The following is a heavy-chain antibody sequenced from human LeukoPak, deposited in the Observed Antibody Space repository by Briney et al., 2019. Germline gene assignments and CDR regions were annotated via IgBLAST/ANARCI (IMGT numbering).Heavy chain of an antibody. D-gene: IGHD3-22*01. CDR1: GFTFSSYS. CDR3: TTDFAYYDSSGHRN. CDR2: ISSSSSYI. V-gene: IGHV3-21*01. J-gene: IGHJ4*02. Sequence: GGSLRLSCAASGFTFSSYSMNWVRQAPGKGLEWVSSISSSSSYIYYADSVKGRFTISRDNAKNSLYLQMNSLRAEDTAVYYCTTDFAYYDSSGHRNWGQGTLVTVSS.